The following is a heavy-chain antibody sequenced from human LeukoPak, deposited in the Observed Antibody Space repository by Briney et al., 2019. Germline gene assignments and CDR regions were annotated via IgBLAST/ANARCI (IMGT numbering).Heavy chain of an antibody. J-gene: IGHJ4*02. CDR2: ISTDGSST. CDR3: VRGNFNGGIDY. Sequence: GGSLRLSCAASGFTFSSYWMHWVRQAPGKGIVLVSRISTDGSSTKYADFVEGRFTNSRDNSKNTLYLQMNSLRAEDTAAYYCVRGNFNGGIDYWGQGTLVTVVS. V-gene: IGHV3-74*01. CDR1: GFTFSSYW.